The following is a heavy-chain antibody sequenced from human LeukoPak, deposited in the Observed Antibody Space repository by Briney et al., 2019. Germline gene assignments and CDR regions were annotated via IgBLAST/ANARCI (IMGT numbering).Heavy chain of an antibody. Sequence: SETLSLTCTVSGGSISSYYWSWIRQPPGKGLEWIGYIYYSGSTNYNPSLKSRVTISVDTSKNQFSLKLSSVTAADTAVYYCARAHTIFGVVIIPYFDYWGQGTLVTVSS. J-gene: IGHJ4*02. CDR1: GGSISSYY. D-gene: IGHD3-3*01. CDR2: IYYSGST. CDR3: ARAHTIFGVVIIPYFDY. V-gene: IGHV4-59*01.